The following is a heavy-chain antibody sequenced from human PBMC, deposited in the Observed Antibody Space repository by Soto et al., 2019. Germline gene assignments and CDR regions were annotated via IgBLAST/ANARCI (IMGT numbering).Heavy chain of an antibody. CDR2: IYYSGST. V-gene: IGHV4-59*01. CDR3: ARVEEYYDILTGLRSNWFDP. CDR1: GCSISSYY. J-gene: IGHJ5*02. Sequence: SETLSLTCTVSGCSISSYYWSWIRQPPGKGLEWIGYIYYSGSTNYNPSLKSRVTISVDTSKNQFSLKLSSVTAADTAVYYCARVEEYYDILTGLRSNWFDPWGQGTLVTVS. D-gene: IGHD3-9*01.